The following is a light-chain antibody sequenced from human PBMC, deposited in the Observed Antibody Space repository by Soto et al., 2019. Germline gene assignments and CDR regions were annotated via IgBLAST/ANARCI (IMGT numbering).Light chain of an antibody. V-gene: IGKV1-17*01. CDR1: QGIRNA. CDR3: LQHNSRPLT. CDR2: AAS. J-gene: IGKJ2*01. Sequence: DIQMTQSPSSLSASVGDRVTITCRASQGIRNALVWYQQRPGKAPKRLIYAASSLQSGVPSRFSGTGSGTEFTLTINSLQTEDFATYYCLQHNSRPLTFGQGTKLESK.